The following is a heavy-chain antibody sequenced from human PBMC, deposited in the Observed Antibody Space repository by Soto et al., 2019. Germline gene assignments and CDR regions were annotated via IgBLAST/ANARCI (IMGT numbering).Heavy chain of an antibody. V-gene: IGHV3-33*01. CDR3: ARAPSGYGDFYFDY. Sequence: QVQLVESGGGVVQPGRSLRLSCAASGFTFSSYGMHWVRQAPGKGLEWVAVIWYDGSNKYYADSVKGRFTISRDNSKNTLYLQMNSLRAEDTAVYYCARAPSGYGDFYFDYWGQGTLVTVSA. D-gene: IGHD4-17*01. J-gene: IGHJ4*02. CDR2: IWYDGSNK. CDR1: GFTFSSYG.